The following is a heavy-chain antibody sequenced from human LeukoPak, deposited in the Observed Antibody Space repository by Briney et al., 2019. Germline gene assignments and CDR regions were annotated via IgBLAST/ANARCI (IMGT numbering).Heavy chain of an antibody. CDR2: INHSGST. CDR1: GGSFSGYY. V-gene: IGHV4-34*01. D-gene: IGHD6-19*01. J-gene: IGHJ6*02. Sequence: SETLSLTCAVYGGSFSGYYWSWIRQPPGKGLEWIGEINHSGSTNYNPSLKSRVTISVDTSKNQFSLKLSSVTAADTAVYYCARGRSGGWYSSLYYYYYYGVDVWGQGTTVTVSS. CDR3: ARGRSGGWYSSLYYYYYYGVDV.